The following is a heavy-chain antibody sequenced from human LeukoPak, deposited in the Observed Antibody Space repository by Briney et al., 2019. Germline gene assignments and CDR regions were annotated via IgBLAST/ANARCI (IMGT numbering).Heavy chain of an antibody. D-gene: IGHD4-11*01. Sequence: SETLSLTCTVSDDSIGNYYWSWIRQSPGKGLEWIGYIYFSGSTNYNPSLKRRVTMSVVTSKNQFSLRLTSVTAADTATYYCARVGGSNFYNYGMDVWGQGTTVTVSS. V-gene: IGHV4-59*01. J-gene: IGHJ6*02. CDR1: DDSIGNYY. CDR2: IYFSGST. CDR3: ARVGGSNFYNYGMDV.